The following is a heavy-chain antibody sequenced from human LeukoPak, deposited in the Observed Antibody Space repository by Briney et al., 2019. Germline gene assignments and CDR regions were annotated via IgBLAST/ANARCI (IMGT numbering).Heavy chain of an antibody. J-gene: IGHJ6*02. Sequence: PGGSLRLSCAASGFTFSSYSMNWVRQAPGKGLEWVSSISSSSSYIYYADSVKGRFTISRDNAKNSLYLQMNSLRAEDTAVYYCARVRYYGDYVRTPPHYYGVDVWGQGTMVSVSS. CDR2: ISSSSSYI. CDR3: ARVRYYGDYVRTPPHYYGVDV. D-gene: IGHD4-17*01. V-gene: IGHV3-21*01. CDR1: GFTFSSYS.